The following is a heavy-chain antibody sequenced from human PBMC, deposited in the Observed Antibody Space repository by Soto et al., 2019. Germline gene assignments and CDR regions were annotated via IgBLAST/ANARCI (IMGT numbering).Heavy chain of an antibody. CDR3: ARRMSY. CDR1: GGTFSSYT. V-gene: IGHV1-69*02. CDR2: IVPILGIA. D-gene: IGHD2-15*01. J-gene: IGHJ4*02. Sequence: QVQLVQSGAEVKKPGSSMKVSCKASGGTFSSYTISWVRQAPGQGFEWMGRIVPILGIATYSERFQGRVTITADKSTATAYLELSSLTSADTAVYYCARRMSYWGQGTLVTVSS.